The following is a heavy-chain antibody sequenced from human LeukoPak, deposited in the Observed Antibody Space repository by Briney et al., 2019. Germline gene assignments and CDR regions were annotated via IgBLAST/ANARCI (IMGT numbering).Heavy chain of an antibody. V-gene: IGHV1-18*01. CDR1: GYTFTSYG. CDR2: ISAYNGNT. D-gene: IGHD6-13*01. Sequence: ASVKVSCKASGYTFTSYGISWVRQAPGQGLERIGWISAYNGNTNYAQKLQGRVTMTTDTSTSTAYMELRSLRSDDTAVYYCARDGSSSWYPWSDYWGQGTLVTVSS. J-gene: IGHJ4*02. CDR3: ARDGSSSWYPWSDY.